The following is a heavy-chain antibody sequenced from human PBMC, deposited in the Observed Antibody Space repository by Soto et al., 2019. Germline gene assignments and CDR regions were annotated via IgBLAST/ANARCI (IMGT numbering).Heavy chain of an antibody. Sequence: QVQLVESGGGLVKPGGSLRLSCAASGFTFSDYYMSWIRQAPGKGLEWVSYISSSSSYTNYADSVKGRFTISRDNAKNSLYLQMNSLRAEDTAVYYCARETADVVSAAWSLDLWGRGTLVTVSS. CDR3: ARETADVVSAAWSLDL. D-gene: IGHD2-21*01. V-gene: IGHV3-11*06. J-gene: IGHJ2*01. CDR1: GFTFSDYY. CDR2: ISSSSSYT.